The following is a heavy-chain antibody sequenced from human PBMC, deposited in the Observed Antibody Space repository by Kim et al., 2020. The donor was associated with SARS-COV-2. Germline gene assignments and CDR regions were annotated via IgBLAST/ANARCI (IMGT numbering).Heavy chain of an antibody. J-gene: IGHJ4*02. Sequence: GGSLRLSCAASGFTFGDFAMHWVRQVPGKGLEWVSGINWNSGVTGYADSVEGRFTISRDKTKNSLFLQMNSLKTEDTAFYYCAKDLSAEGSAFYHWGLGT. D-gene: IGHD3-3*02. CDR2: INWNSGVT. CDR1: GFTFGDFA. V-gene: IGHV3-9*01. CDR3: AKDLSAEGSAFYH.